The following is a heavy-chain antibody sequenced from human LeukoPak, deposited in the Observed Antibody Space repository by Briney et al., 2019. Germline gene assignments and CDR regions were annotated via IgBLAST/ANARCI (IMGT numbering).Heavy chain of an antibody. D-gene: IGHD4-17*01. CDR2: ISYIGST. CDR1: ADSFSSHY. Sequence: PSETLSLTCAVSADSFSSHYWTCIPQTPREGLEWIGYISYIGSTNYNPSLKSRVTISIDTAKNQFSLKLRSLTAADTAVYYCATDLVTVTKGFDIWGQGTMVSVSS. V-gene: IGHV4-59*11. CDR3: ATDLVTVTKGFDI. J-gene: IGHJ3*02.